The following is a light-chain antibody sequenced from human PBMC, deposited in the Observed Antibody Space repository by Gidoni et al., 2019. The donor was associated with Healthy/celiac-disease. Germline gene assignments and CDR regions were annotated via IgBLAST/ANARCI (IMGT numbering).Light chain of an antibody. Sequence: EIVLTQSPATLSLSPGERATLSCRASQSVSSYLALYQQKPGQAPRLLISYASNRATGIPARVRVSGSGTDFTLTISSLEPEDFAVYYCQQRSNWPPLTFGGGTKVEIK. CDR3: QQRSNWPPLT. V-gene: IGKV3-11*01. CDR1: QSVSSY. CDR2: YAS. J-gene: IGKJ4*01.